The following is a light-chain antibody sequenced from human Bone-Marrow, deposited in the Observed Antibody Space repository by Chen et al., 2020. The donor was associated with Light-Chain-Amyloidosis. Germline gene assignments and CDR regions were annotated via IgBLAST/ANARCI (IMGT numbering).Light chain of an antibody. V-gene: IGLV3-25*03. CDR3: QSADSSGTYEVI. Sequence: SYELTQPPSVSVSPGQTARITRPGDDLPTKYAYWYQQKPGQAPVLVIHRDTERPSGISERFSGSSSGTTATLTSSGVQAEDEADYHCQSADSSGTYEVIFGGGTKLTVL. CDR1: DLPTKY. CDR2: RDT. J-gene: IGLJ2*01.